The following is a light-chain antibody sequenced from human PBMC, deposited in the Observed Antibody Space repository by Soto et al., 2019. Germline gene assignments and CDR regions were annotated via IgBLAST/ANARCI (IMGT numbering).Light chain of an antibody. CDR3: QHRSNWPQIT. V-gene: IGKV3-11*01. J-gene: IGKJ5*01. CDR2: DSS. Sequence: IVLTQSPATLSLSPGERDTLSCRASQSVSIYLAWYQQKPGQAPRLLIYDSSNRAAGIPARFSARGSGTDFTLFISNLEPEDSAVYYCQHRSNWPQITFGQGTRLEIK. CDR1: QSVSIY.